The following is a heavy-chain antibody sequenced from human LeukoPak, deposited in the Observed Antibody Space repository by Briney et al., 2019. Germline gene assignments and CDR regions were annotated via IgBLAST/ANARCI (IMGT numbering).Heavy chain of an antibody. CDR3: AKDQTRNYYGSGSYDY. Sequence: PGGSLRLSCAASGFTFSNSDMHWVRQAAGKGLEWVSAIGTVGDTYYPGSVKGRFTISRDNAKNSLYLQMNSLRAEDTAVYYCAKDQTRNYYGSGSYDYWGQGTLVTVSS. CDR2: IGTVGDT. J-gene: IGHJ4*02. V-gene: IGHV3-13*01. D-gene: IGHD3-10*01. CDR1: GFTFSNSD.